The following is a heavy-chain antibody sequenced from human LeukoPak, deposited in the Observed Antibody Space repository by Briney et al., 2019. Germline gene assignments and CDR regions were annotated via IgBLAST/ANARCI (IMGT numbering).Heavy chain of an antibody. D-gene: IGHD2-21*02. Sequence: GGSLRYSCAASGFTVSSNYMSWVRQAPGKGLEWVSVIYSGGSTYYADSVKGRFTISRDNSKNTLYLQMNSLRAEDTAVYYCARGNPYCGGDCYLDYWGQGTLVTVSS. J-gene: IGHJ4*02. V-gene: IGHV3-53*01. CDR2: IYSGGST. CDR1: GFTVSSNY. CDR3: ARGNPYCGGDCYLDY.